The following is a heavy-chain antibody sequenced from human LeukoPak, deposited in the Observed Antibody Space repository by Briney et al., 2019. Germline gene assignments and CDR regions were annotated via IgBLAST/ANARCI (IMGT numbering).Heavy chain of an antibody. CDR2: ISYDGSNK. Sequence: GGSLRLSCAASGFTFSSYAMHWVRQAPGKGLEWVALISYDGSNKYYADSVKARFIISRDNSKNTVYLQMNSLRAEDTAVYYCARVLRYCSGGNCYSGGLGYMDVWGKGTTVTISS. CDR1: GFTFSSYA. D-gene: IGHD2-15*01. CDR3: ARVLRYCSGGNCYSGGLGYMDV. J-gene: IGHJ6*03. V-gene: IGHV3-30*04.